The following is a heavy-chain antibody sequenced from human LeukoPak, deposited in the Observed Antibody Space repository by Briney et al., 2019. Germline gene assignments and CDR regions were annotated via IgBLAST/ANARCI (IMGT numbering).Heavy chain of an antibody. D-gene: IGHD6-6*01. Sequence: GGSLRLSCAASGFTFRNHWMHXVRQXPGKXXXXXSRISSDGSSTTYADSVKGRFTISRDNAKNTLYLQMNNLRAEDTAMYYCARDQRVTGRPDIDYWGQGTLVIVSS. V-gene: IGHV3-74*03. CDR1: GFTFRNHW. CDR3: ARDQRVTGRPDIDY. J-gene: IGHJ4*02. CDR2: ISSDGSST.